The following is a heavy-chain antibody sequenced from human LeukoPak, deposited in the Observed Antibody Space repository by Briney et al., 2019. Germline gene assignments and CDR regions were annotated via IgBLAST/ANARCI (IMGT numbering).Heavy chain of an antibody. Sequence: TSETLSLTCTVSGGSISSGDYYWSWIRQPLGKGLEWIGYIYYSGSTYYNPSLKSRVTISVDTSKNQFSLKLSSVTAADTAVYYCARDLCSSTSCHAWFDPWGQGTPVTVSS. CDR1: GGSISSGDYY. V-gene: IGHV4-30-4*08. D-gene: IGHD2-2*01. CDR2: IYYSGST. J-gene: IGHJ5*02. CDR3: ARDLCSSTSCHAWFDP.